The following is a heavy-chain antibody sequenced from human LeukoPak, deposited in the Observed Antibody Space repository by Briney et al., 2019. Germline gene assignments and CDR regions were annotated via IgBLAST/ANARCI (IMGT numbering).Heavy chain of an antibody. CDR1: GGTFSSYA. V-gene: IGHV1-69*13. J-gene: IGHJ4*02. Sequence: SVKVSCKASGGTFSSYAISWVRQAPGQGLEWMGGIIPIFGTANYAQKFQGRVTITADESTSTACMELSSLRSEDTAVYYCARDSGGAYCGGDCYSSLDYWGQGTLVTVSS. CDR3: ARDSGGAYCGGDCYSSLDY. CDR2: IIPIFGTA. D-gene: IGHD2-21*01.